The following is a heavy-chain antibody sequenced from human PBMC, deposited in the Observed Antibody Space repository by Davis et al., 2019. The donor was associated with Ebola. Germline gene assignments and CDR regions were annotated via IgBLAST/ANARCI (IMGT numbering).Heavy chain of an antibody. CDR3: ARDARPDCGGDCYSDYYYGMDV. V-gene: IGHV3-11*06. J-gene: IGHJ6*02. CDR2: ISSSSSYT. D-gene: IGHD2-21*01. CDR1: GFTFSDYY. Sequence: GESLKISCAASGFTFSDYYMSWIRQAPGKGLEWVSYISSSSSYTNYADSVKGRFTISRDNAKNSLYLQMNSLRAEDTAVYYCARDARPDCGGDCYSDYYYGMDVWGQGTTVTVSS.